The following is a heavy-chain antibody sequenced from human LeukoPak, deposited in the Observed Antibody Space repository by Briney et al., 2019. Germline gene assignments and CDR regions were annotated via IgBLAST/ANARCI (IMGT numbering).Heavy chain of an antibody. Sequence: SETLSLTCTVSGYSISSGYYWGWIRPPPGKGLEWIGSIYYSGSTYYNSSLKSRVTISVDASKNQFSLKLSSVTAADTAVYYCARFRYYYYMDVWGKGTTVTVSS. CDR2: IYYSGST. J-gene: IGHJ6*03. CDR3: ARFRYYYYMDV. V-gene: IGHV4-38-2*02. D-gene: IGHD3-10*01. CDR1: GYSISSGYY.